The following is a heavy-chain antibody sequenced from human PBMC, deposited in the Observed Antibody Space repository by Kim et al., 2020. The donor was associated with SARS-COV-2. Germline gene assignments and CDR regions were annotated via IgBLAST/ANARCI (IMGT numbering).Heavy chain of an antibody. D-gene: IGHD1-26*01. J-gene: IGHJ3*02. V-gene: IGHV7-4-1*02. Sequence: ASVKVSCKASGYTFSSYALQWVRQAPGQGLEWMGWINTNTGNPTYAQGFTGRFVPSLDTSVSTAYLQISDLKAEDTAAYYCARDRGSYYSFDIWGQGTVVTVSS. CDR3: ARDRGSYYSFDI. CDR1: GYTFSSYA. CDR2: INTNTGNP.